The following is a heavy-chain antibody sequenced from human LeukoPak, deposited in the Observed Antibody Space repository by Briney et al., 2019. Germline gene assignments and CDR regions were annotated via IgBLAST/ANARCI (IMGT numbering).Heavy chain of an antibody. D-gene: IGHD6-19*01. CDR1: GFTFSDDS. Sequence: KSGGSLRLSCAASGFTFSDDSMTWMRQAPGKGLEWVSYISSNGNIIKHADSVKGRFVISRDNARKSLYLEMDSLRAEDTAVYYCAISFSSGWYNPPDYWGQGTLVTVSS. V-gene: IGHV3-11*04. J-gene: IGHJ4*02. CDR2: ISSNGNII. CDR3: AISFSSGWYNPPDY.